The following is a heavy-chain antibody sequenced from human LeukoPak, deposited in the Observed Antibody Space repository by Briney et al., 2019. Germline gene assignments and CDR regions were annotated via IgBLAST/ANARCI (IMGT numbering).Heavy chain of an antibody. J-gene: IGHJ5*02. Sequence: SETLSLTCTVSGASISGYYWSWIRQPAGKGLEWIGLISTSGSPNYNPSVKSRITMSVDTSKNQFSLRLTSVTAADTAVYFCARDLSPPPYNWFDPWGQGTLVTVSS. CDR1: GASISGYY. V-gene: IGHV4-4*07. CDR3: ARDLSPPPYNWFDP. CDR2: ISTSGSP.